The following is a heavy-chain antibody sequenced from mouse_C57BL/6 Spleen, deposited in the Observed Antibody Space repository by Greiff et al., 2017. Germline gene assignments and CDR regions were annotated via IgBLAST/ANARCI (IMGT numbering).Heavy chain of an antibody. CDR2: SGPGSGST. D-gene: IGHD2-4*01. CDR3: ARVGDYDEDFAY. Sequence: VQLQQSGAELVKPGASVKISCKASGYTFTDYYINWVKQRPGQGLEWIGKSGPGSGSTYYNEKFKGKATLTADKSASTAYMQLSSLTSEDSAVYFCARVGDYDEDFAYWGQGTLVTVSA. J-gene: IGHJ3*01. V-gene: IGHV1-77*01. CDR1: GYTFTDYY.